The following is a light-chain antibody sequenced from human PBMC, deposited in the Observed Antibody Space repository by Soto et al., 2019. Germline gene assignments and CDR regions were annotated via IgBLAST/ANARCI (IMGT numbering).Light chain of an antibody. CDR3: QQANSFPIT. Sequence: DIQMTQSPSSVSASVGDTVTITCGASQGLKFLAWYQQKPGKAPRLLIYEATNLQSGVPPRFSGSGSGTDFTLTISSLQPEDFATYFCQQANSFPITFGQGTRLEIK. J-gene: IGKJ5*01. V-gene: IGKV1-12*01. CDR1: QGLKF. CDR2: EAT.